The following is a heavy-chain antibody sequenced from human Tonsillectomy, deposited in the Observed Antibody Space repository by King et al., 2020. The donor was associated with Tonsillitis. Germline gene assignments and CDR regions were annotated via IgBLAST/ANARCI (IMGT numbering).Heavy chain of an antibody. CDR1: GGSISSSNW. V-gene: IGHV4-4*02. Sequence: VQLQESGPGLVKPSGTLSLTCAVSGGSISSSNWWNWVRQPPGKGLEWIGESHHSGSTNYNPSLKSRVTISVDKSKNQFSLKLSSVTAADTAVYYCERSGGDYYGSGSHYNFFDYWGQGTLVTVSS. J-gene: IGHJ4*02. CDR2: SHHSGST. CDR3: ERSGGDYYGSGSHYNFFDY. D-gene: IGHD3-10*01.